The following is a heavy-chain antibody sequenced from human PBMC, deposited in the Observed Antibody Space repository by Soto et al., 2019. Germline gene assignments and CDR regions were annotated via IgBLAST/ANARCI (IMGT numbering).Heavy chain of an antibody. Sequence: SETQSLTSTVSDVSIGSSSYYWGWIRQPPGKGLEWIGSIYYSGSTYYNPSLKSRVTISVDTSKNQFSLKLSSVTAADTAVYYCARQGVPAAMGFDPWGQGTLVTVSS. CDR1: DVSIGSSSYY. D-gene: IGHD2-2*01. V-gene: IGHV4-39*01. J-gene: IGHJ5*02. CDR2: IYYSGST. CDR3: ARQGVPAAMGFDP.